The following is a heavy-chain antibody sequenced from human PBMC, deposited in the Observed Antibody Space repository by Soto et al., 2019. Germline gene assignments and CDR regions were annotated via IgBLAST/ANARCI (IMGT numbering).Heavy chain of an antibody. CDR2: ISSSGSTI. J-gene: IGHJ3*02. D-gene: IGHD3-3*01. CDR1: GFTFSDYY. Sequence: GGSLRLSCAASGFTFSDYYMSWIRQAPGKGLEWVSYISSSGSTIYYADSVKGRFTISRDNAKNSLYLQMNSLRAEDTAVYYCERVGRFWRGYRDDFDIWGQGTILTVSS. V-gene: IGHV3-11*01. CDR3: ERVGRFWRGYRDDFDI.